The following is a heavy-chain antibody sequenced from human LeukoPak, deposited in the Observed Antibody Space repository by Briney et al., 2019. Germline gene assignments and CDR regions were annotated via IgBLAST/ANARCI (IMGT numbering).Heavy chain of an antibody. CDR2: ITPSGGT. J-gene: IGHJ4*02. D-gene: IGHD5-24*01. CDR1: GYTFTSYA. V-gene: IGHV1-2*02. CDR3: ARDRYGDGFAHLDY. Sequence: ASVKVSFKASGYTFTSYAIHWVRQAPGQGLEWMGWITPSGGTNYPQKFQGRVAITWGTSITTAYMDLSRLTSDDTAVYYCARDRYGDGFAHLDYWGQGALVTVSS.